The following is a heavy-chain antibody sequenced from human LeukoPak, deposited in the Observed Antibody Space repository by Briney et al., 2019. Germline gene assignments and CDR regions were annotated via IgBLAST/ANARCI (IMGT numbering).Heavy chain of an antibody. Sequence: PGGSLRLSCAASGFTFSSYAMSWVRQAPGRGLEWVSAISGSGGSTYYADSVKGRFTISRDNSKNTLYLQMNSLRAEDTAVYYCAREYDWNYDFDYWGQGTLVTVSS. V-gene: IGHV3-23*01. CDR1: GFTFSSYA. D-gene: IGHD1-7*01. CDR2: ISGSGGST. CDR3: AREYDWNYDFDY. J-gene: IGHJ4*02.